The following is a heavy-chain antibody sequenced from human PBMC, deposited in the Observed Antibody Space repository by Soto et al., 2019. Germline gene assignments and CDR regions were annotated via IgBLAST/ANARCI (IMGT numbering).Heavy chain of an antibody. CDR1: GFSLSTSGVG. D-gene: IGHD6-13*01. V-gene: IGHV2-5*02. CDR3: AHSGVLAAAGNGIWFDP. J-gene: IGHJ5*02. CDR2: IYWDDDK. Sequence: QITLKESGPTLVKPTQTLTLTCTFSGFSLSTSGVGVGWIRQPPGKALEWLALIYWDDDKRYSPSLKSRLTITKDPSKHQVVLTMTNMDPVDTATYYCAHSGVLAAAGNGIWFDPWGQGTLVTVSS.